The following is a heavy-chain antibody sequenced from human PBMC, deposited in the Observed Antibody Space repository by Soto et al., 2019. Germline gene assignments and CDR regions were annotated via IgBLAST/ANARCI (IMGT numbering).Heavy chain of an antibody. CDR2: IYYRGST. V-gene: IGHV4-39*07. D-gene: IGHD4-17*01. J-gene: IGHJ5*02. Sequence: ETLSLTCTVSGGCISSSRYYWGWVGQPPGKGLGGVGGIYYRGSTCYNPSLNSRVTISVDTSKNQFYLSLASVTAADTALYYCAGIDYGGNHWGQGTLVTVSS. CDR3: AGIDYGGNH. CDR1: GGCISSSRYY.